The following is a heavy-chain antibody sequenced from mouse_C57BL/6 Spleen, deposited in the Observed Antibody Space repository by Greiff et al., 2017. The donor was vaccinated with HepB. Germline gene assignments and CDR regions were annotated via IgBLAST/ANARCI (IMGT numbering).Heavy chain of an antibody. CDR2: IYPYNGVS. CDR1: GYSFTGYY. D-gene: IGHD2-1*01. J-gene: IGHJ1*03. Sequence: EVKLVESGPELVKPGASVKISCKASGYSFTGYYMHWVKQSHGNILDWIGYIYPYNGVSSYNQKFKGKATLTVDKSSSTAYMELRSLTSEDSAVYYCARDYGNRDWYFDVWGTGTTVTVSS. CDR3: ARDYGNRDWYFDV. V-gene: IGHV1-31*01.